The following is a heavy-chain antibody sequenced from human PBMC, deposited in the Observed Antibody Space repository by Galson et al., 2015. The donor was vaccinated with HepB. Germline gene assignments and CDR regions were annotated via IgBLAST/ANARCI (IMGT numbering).Heavy chain of an antibody. CDR3: ARVAGTIYCFGMDA. J-gene: IGHJ6*02. V-gene: IGHV6-1*01. Sequence: CAISGDSVSSNSAAWYWIRQSPSRGLEWLGRTYYRAKWYNDYAVSVRGRITINPDTSKNQFSLHLNFVTPEDTAVYYCARVAGTIYCFGMDAWGQGTTVTVSS. D-gene: IGHD2-15*01. CDR1: GDSVSSNSAA. CDR2: TYYRAKWYN.